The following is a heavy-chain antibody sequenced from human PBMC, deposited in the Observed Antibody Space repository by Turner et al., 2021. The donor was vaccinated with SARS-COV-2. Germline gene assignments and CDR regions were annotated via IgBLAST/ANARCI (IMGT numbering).Heavy chain of an antibody. CDR1: GASLRSSRYY. CDR3: ARLRVGATIYYYHGMDA. CDR2: RLYSGNT. J-gene: IGHJ6*02. V-gene: IGHV4-39*02. Sequence: QVQLQESGPGLVKSSETLSLTCTVSGASLRSSRYYWGWIRQPPGKGLEWIGNRLYSGNTYYNESLKSRVTISMDTSANRFSLRLSSVTAADTAVYYCARLRVGATIYYYHGMDAWGQGTTVTVSS. D-gene: IGHD1-26*01.